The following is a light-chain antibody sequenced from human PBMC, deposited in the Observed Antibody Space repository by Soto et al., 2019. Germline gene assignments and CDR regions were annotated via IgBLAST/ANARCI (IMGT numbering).Light chain of an antibody. V-gene: IGKV3-20*01. CDR3: QKYNSAPQT. CDR2: GAS. Sequence: EIVLTQSPFTLSLSPVERSTLSFIASQSVSNNYLAWYQQKPGQAPRLLIYGASTRAPGIPARFSGSGSGTDFTLTISSLQPEDFATYYCQKYNSAPQTFGQGTKVDI. CDR1: QSVSNNY. J-gene: IGKJ1*01.